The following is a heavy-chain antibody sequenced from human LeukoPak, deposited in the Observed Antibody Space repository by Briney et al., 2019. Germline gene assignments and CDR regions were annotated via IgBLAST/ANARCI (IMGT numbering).Heavy chain of an antibody. CDR3: AGETYSSSFRSFDI. Sequence: GRSLRLSCAASGFTFSSYAMHWVRQAPGKGLEWVAVISYDGSNKYYADSVKGRFTISRDNSKNTLYLQMNSLRAEDTAVYYCAGETYSSSFRSFDIWGQGTMVTVSS. CDR1: GFTFSSYA. V-gene: IGHV3-30*07. CDR2: ISYDGSNK. J-gene: IGHJ3*02. D-gene: IGHD6-6*01.